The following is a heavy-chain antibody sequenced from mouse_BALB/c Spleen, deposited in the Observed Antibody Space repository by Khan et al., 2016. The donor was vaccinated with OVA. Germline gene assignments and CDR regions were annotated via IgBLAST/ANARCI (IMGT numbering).Heavy chain of an antibody. V-gene: IGHV2-9*02. D-gene: IGHD2-1*01. CDR1: GFSLTSYG. CDR2: IWADGST. CDR3: ATSYYGKSYYAMDY. J-gene: IGHJ4*01. Sequence: QVQLKESGPGLVAPSQSLSITCTVSGFSLTSYGVNWVRQPPGKGLEWLGVIWADGSTNYNSALMSRLSISEDNSKSQVFLKMNSLQTDDTAIYYCATSYYGKSYYAMDYWGQGTSVTVSS.